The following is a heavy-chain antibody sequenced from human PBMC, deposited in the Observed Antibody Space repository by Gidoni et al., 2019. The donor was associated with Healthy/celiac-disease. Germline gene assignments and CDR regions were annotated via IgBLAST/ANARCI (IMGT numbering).Heavy chain of an antibody. J-gene: IGHJ3*02. D-gene: IGHD3-3*01. CDR3: ARVVGVVSILDI. CDR1: GGSISSYY. V-gene: IGHV4-59*01. Sequence: QVQLQESGPGLVKPSETLSLTCTVSGGSISSYYWSWIRQPPGKGLEWIGYIYYSGSTNYNPSLKSRVTISVDTSKNQFSLKLSSVTAADTAVYYCARVVGVVSILDIWGQGTMVTVSS. CDR2: IYYSGST.